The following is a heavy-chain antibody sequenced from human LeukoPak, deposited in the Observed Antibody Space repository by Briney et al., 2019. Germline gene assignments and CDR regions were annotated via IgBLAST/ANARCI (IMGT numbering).Heavy chain of an antibody. CDR2: IYYSGST. J-gene: IGHJ3*02. V-gene: IGHV4-39*01. Sequence: PSETLSLTCTVSGGSISSSSYYWGWIRQPPGKGLEWIGRIYYSGSTYYNPSLKSRVTISVDTSKNQFSLKLSSVTAADTAVYYCARRVVVVPAAIAYDAFDIWGQGTMVTVSS. D-gene: IGHD2-2*01. CDR3: ARRVVVVPAAIAYDAFDI. CDR1: GGSISSSSYY.